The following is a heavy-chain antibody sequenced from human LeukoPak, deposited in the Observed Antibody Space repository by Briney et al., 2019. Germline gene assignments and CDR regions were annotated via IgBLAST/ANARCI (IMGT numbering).Heavy chain of an antibody. D-gene: IGHD3-22*01. J-gene: IGHJ4*02. Sequence: GGSLRLSCAASGFTFSSYTLHWVRQAPGKGLEWVAVMSYDGSNEYYADSVKGRFTISRDNSKNTLYLQMNSLRAEDTAVYYCVAHFYDSSGYYFAYWGQGTLVTVSS. V-gene: IGHV3-30-3*01. CDR1: GFTFSSYT. CDR3: VAHFYDSSGYYFAY. CDR2: MSYDGSNE.